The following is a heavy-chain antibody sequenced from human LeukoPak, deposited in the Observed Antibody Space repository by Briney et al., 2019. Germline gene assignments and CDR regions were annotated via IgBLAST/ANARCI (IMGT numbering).Heavy chain of an antibody. Sequence: PSETLSLTCTVSGGSIRSRNYYWDWIRQPPGKGLEWIGNFYDSGSTYYNPSLKSRVTISGDTSKNQFSLMLTSVTAADTAVYYCARHTRPGCSGYENAFDIWGQGTMVTVSS. V-gene: IGHV4-39*01. D-gene: IGHD5-12*01. J-gene: IGHJ3*02. CDR1: GGSIRSRNYY. CDR3: ARHTRPGCSGYENAFDI. CDR2: FYDSGST.